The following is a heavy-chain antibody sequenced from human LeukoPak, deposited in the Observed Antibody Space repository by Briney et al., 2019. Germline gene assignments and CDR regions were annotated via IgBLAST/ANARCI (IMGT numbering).Heavy chain of an antibody. CDR2: INSNGGGT. CDR1: GYTFTGYY. CDR3: ARMGPRFYYDTGDYLSNDALDI. V-gene: IGHV1-2*02. J-gene: IGHJ3*02. D-gene: IGHD3-22*01. Sequence: ASVKVSCKASGYTFTGYYIHWVRQAPGQGLEWMGWINSNGGGTNYAQRFQGRVTLTRDTSITTAYMELSRLTSDDTAVYCCARMGPRFYYDTGDYLSNDALDIWGQGTMVTVSS.